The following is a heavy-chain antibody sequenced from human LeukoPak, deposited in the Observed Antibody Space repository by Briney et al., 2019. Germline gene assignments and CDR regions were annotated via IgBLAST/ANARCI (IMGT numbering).Heavy chain of an antibody. CDR2: IIPILGIA. J-gene: IGHJ4*02. V-gene: IGHV1-69*04. CDR1: GGTFSSYA. D-gene: IGHD2-2*01. CDR3: ANTPLVPAAMRPPVYFDY. Sequence: GASVKVSCKASGGTFSSYAISWVRQAPGQGLEWMGRIIPILGIANYAQKFQGRVTITADKSTSTAYMELSSLRSEDTAVYYCANTPLVPAAMRPPVYFDYWGQGTLVTVSS.